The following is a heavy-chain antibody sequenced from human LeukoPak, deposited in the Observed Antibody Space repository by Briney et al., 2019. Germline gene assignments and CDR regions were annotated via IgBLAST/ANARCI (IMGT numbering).Heavy chain of an antibody. CDR2: INHSGST. V-gene: IGHV4-34*01. D-gene: IGHD2-21*02. CDR1: GGSFSGYY. CDR3: AREVDCGGDCYSSGAFDI. J-gene: IGHJ3*02. Sequence: SETLSLTCAVYGGSFSGYYWTWIRQPPGKGLQWIGEINHSGSTNYNPSLKSRVTISVDTSKYQFSLKLSSVTAADTAVYYCAREVDCGGDCYSSGAFDIWGQGTMVTVSS.